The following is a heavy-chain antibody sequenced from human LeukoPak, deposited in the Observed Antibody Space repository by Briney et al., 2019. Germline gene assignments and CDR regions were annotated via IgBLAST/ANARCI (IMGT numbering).Heavy chain of an antibody. V-gene: IGHV3-33*01. CDR1: GFTFSSYG. Sequence: GGSLRLSCAASGFTFSSYGMPWVRQAPGKGLEWVAVIWYDGSNKYYADSVKGRFTISRDNSKNTLYLQMNSLRAEDTAVYYCASSEDIVATISALGYWGQGTLVTVSS. CDR3: ASSEDIVATISALGY. CDR2: IWYDGSNK. J-gene: IGHJ4*02. D-gene: IGHD5-12*01.